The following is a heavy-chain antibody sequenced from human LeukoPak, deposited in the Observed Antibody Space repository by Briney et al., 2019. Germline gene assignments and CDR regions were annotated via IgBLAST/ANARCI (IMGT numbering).Heavy chain of an antibody. J-gene: IGHJ6*02. D-gene: IGHD3-10*01. CDR1: GGTFSSYA. V-gene: IGHV1-69*04. CDR3: ARADGSEDYYYYGMDV. Sequence: ASVKVSCKASGGTFSSYAISWVRQAPGQGLEWMGRIIPILGIANYAQKFQGRVTITADKSTSTAYMELSSLRSEDTAVYYCARADGSEDYYYYGMDVWGQGTTVTVSS. CDR2: IIPILGIA.